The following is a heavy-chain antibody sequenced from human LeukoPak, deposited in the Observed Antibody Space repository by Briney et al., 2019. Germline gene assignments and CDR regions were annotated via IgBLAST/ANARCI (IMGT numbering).Heavy chain of an antibody. CDR1: GGSFSGDY. CDR3: ARGGLWFGELFAGGMDV. J-gene: IGHJ6*02. CDR2: IYYSGST. Sequence: SETLSLTCAVYGGSFSGDYWSWIRQPPGKGLEWIGSIYYSGSTYYNPSLKSRVTISVDTSKNQFSLNLNSVTAADTAVYFCARGGLWFGELFAGGMDVWGQGTTVTVSS. D-gene: IGHD3-10*01. V-gene: IGHV4-34*01.